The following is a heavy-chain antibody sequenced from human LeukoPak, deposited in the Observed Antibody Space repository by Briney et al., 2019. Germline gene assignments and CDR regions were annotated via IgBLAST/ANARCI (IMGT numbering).Heavy chain of an antibody. CDR1: GNSFNNFW. CDR2: IYVGDSDT. CDR3: ARGLSGSYYDGFDI. Sequence: GESLKISCKGSGNSFNNFWIGWVRQMPGKGLEWMGMIYVGDSDTRYSPSFQGQVTISADKSISTAYLQWSSLKASDTAMYYCARGLSGSYYDGFDIWGQGTMVTVSS. D-gene: IGHD1-26*01. V-gene: IGHV5-51*01. J-gene: IGHJ3*02.